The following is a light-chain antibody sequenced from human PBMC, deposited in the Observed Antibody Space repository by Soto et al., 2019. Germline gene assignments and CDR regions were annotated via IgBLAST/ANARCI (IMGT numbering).Light chain of an antibody. J-gene: IGLJ2*01. V-gene: IGLV1-40*01. CDR3: QSYDSSLSGPV. CDR1: SSNIGAGYD. CDR2: GNN. Sequence: QSVLTQPPSVSGAPGQRVTISCTGSSSNIGAGYDVHWYRQLPTTAPKLLIYGNNNRPSGVPDRFSGSKSGTSASLAITGLQAEDEADYYCQSYDSSLSGPVFGGGTKVTVL.